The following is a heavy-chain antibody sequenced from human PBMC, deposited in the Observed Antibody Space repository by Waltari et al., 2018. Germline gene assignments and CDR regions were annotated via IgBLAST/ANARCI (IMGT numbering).Heavy chain of an antibody. D-gene: IGHD3-16*02. CDR2: ISSGGISM. J-gene: IGHJ4*02. V-gene: IGHV3-21*01. CDR3: ARSLGYTDSLFN. Sequence: EVQLVESGGGLVKPGESLRLSCAASGFTLSSYNMNWVRQAPGKGLEWVSSISSGGISMDYTHSVKGRFTISRDNAKNSLYLQMNTLKVEDTAVYYCARSLGYTDSLFNWGQGTQVTVSS. CDR1: GFTLSSYN.